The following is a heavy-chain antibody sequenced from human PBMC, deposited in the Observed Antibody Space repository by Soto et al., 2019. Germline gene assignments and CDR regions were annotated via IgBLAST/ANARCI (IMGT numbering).Heavy chain of an antibody. Sequence: GGSLRLSCAASGFTFSNAWMNWVRQAPGKGLEWVGRIKSKTDGGTTDYAAPVKGRFTISRDDSKNTLYLQMNSLKTEDTAVYYCTTGSIEGLRFLEWLPTVDYWGQGTLVTVSS. CDR2: IKSKTDGGTT. V-gene: IGHV3-15*07. CDR1: GFTFSNAW. CDR3: TTGSIEGLRFLEWLPTVDY. D-gene: IGHD3-3*01. J-gene: IGHJ4*02.